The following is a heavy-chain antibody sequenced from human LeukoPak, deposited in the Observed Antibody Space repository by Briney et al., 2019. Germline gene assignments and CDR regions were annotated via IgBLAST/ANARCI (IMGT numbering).Heavy chain of an antibody. CDR1: GFIFSNYW. J-gene: IGHJ4*02. D-gene: IGHD6-13*01. V-gene: IGHV3-74*01. CDR2: INGDGSST. Sequence: GGSLRISCAASGFIFSNYWMHWLRQVPGKGLVWVSRINGDGSSTTYADSVKGRFTISRDNAKNTVYLQMNSLRAEDTAVYYCAKAGIAAAGIYDYWGQGTLVTVSS. CDR3: AKAGIAAAGIYDY.